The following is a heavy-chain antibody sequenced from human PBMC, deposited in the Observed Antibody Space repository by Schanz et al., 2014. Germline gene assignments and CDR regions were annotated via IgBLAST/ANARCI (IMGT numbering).Heavy chain of an antibody. CDR2: VYHSGIT. CDR1: GDSIGTYQ. CDR3: ARSTYDFWSAFDY. Sequence: QVQLQESGPGLVKPSETLSLTCTVSGDSIGTYQWSWIRQPPGKGLEWIGYVYHSGITTYKSSLKSRVSITVDTKKNQFSLNLTSVTAADTAVYYCARSTYDFWSAFDYWGQGILVAVSS. D-gene: IGHD3-3*01. V-gene: IGHV4-59*08. J-gene: IGHJ4*02.